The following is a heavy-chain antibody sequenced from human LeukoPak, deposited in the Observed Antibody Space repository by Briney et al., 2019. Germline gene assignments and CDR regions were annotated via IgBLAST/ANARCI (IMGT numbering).Heavy chain of an antibody. CDR2: INPNSGGT. Sequence: ASVKVSCKASGYTFTGYYMHWVRQAPGQGLEWMGWINPNSGGTNYAQNFQGRVTMTRDTSISTAYMELSRLKSDDTALYYCARDMGTGRAFDIWGQGTKVTVSS. J-gene: IGHJ3*02. D-gene: IGHD1-1*01. CDR3: ARDMGTGRAFDI. CDR1: GYTFTGYY. V-gene: IGHV1-2*02.